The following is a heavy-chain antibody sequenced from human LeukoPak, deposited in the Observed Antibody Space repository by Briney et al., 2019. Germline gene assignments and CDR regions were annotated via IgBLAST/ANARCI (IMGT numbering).Heavy chain of an antibody. CDR2: ISYDGSNK. Sequence: GGSLRLSCAASGFTFSSYAMHWVRQAPGKGLEWVAVISYDGSNKYYADSVKGRFTISRDNSKKTLYLQMNSLRAEDTAVYYCATAGPTVTEFAFDIWGQGTMVTVSS. J-gene: IGHJ3*02. CDR3: ATAGPTVTEFAFDI. V-gene: IGHV3-30-3*01. D-gene: IGHD4-11*01. CDR1: GFTFSSYA.